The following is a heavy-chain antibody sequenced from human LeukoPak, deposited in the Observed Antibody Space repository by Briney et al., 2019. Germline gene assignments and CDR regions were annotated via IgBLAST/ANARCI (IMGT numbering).Heavy chain of an antibody. J-gene: IGHJ6*02. CDR1: GFTVSSNY. Sequence: GGSLRLSCAAYGFTVSSNYMSWVRQAPGKGLGWVSVIYSGGSTYYADSVKGRFTISRDNSKNTLYLQMNSLRAEDTAVYYCARESRHYYGMDVWGQGTTVTVSS. CDR2: IYSGGST. CDR3: ARESRHYYGMDV. V-gene: IGHV3-66*01.